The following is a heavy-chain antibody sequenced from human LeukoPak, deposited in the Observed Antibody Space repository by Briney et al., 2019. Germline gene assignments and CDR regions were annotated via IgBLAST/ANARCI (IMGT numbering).Heavy chain of an antibody. V-gene: IGHV3-30*02. CDR2: IWYDGSNK. Sequence: GGSLRLSCEASGFTFSTYGMHWVRQAPGKGLEWVAVIWYDGSNKNYADSVKGRFTISRDNSKNTLYLQMNSLRAEDTAVYYCAKGGSTVTTKGDYWGQGTLVTVSS. J-gene: IGHJ4*02. CDR3: AKGGSTVTTKGDY. D-gene: IGHD4-17*01. CDR1: GFTFSTYG.